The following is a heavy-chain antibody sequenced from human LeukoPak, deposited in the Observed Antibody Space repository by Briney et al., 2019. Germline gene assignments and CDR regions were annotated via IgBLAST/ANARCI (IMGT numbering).Heavy chain of an antibody. CDR2: IYSGGST. J-gene: IGHJ3*02. CDR1: GLTVNSNY. CDR3: ARVHSGSYADI. D-gene: IGHD1-26*01. Sequence: GGSLRLSCAASGLTVNSNYMSWVRQAPGKGLEWVSVIYSGGSTYYADSVKGRFTISRDNSKNTLYLQMNSLRAEDAAVYYCARVHSGSYADIWGQGTMVTVSS. V-gene: IGHV3-66*01.